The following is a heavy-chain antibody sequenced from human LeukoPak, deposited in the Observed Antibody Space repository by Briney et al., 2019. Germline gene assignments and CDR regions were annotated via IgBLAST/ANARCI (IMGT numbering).Heavy chain of an antibody. J-gene: IGHJ6*03. CDR3: ARAGYSYGYLSIYYYYYMDV. CDR2: IIPIFGTA. D-gene: IGHD5-18*01. Sequence: ASVKVSCKASGGTFSSYAISWVRQAPGQGLEWMGGIIPIFGTANYAQKFQGRVMITADKSTSTAYMELSSLRSEDTAVYYCARAGYSYGYLSIYYYYYMDVWGKGTTVTVSS. CDR1: GGTFSSYA. V-gene: IGHV1-69*06.